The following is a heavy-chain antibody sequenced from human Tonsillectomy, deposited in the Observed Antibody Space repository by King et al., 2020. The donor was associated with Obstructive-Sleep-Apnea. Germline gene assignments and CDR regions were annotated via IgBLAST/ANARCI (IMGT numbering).Heavy chain of an antibody. J-gene: IGHJ4*02. D-gene: IGHD3-10*01. CDR2: INTLGTT. CDR1: GFTFSNYA. Sequence: VQLVESGGGMVQPGGSLRLSCLASGFTFSNYAISWVRQAPGKGLEWVSAINTLGTTFYAASVGGRFTISRDNSKYTVNLQGNSLRAEDTALYYCAKEGGGSGIYWVDSWGQGTLVTVSS. CDR3: AKEGGGSGIYWVDS. V-gene: IGHV3-23*04.